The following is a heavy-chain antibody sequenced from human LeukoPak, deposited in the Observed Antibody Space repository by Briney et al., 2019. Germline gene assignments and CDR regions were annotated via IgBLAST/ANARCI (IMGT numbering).Heavy chain of an antibody. D-gene: IGHD2-2*01. CDR3: AQDRFSFVH. V-gene: IGHV4-59*01. Sequence: ETLSLTCSVSGGSISYYYWSWIRQFPGKGLEWIGYISDGESPDYNPSLQSRVTIYVDSSKNQFFLNLTSVTAADTAVYYCAQDRFSFVHWGQGTLVTVSS. CDR1: GGSISYYY. J-gene: IGHJ1*01. CDR2: ISDGESP.